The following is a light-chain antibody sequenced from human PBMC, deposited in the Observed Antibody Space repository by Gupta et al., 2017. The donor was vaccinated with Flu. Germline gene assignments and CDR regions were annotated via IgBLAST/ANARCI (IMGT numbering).Light chain of an antibody. Sequence: QSALTQSAFVSGSPGQSIPISCTGTSSDVGGYDYVSWYQQHPRKAPKVMISEVRNRPSGISSRFSGSKSGNTASLTXAXLRAEDXADYYCSSYTSSDSFVFGTGTKVTV. J-gene: IGLJ1*01. CDR1: SSDVGGYDY. CDR2: EVR. V-gene: IGLV2-14*01. CDR3: SSYTSSDSFV.